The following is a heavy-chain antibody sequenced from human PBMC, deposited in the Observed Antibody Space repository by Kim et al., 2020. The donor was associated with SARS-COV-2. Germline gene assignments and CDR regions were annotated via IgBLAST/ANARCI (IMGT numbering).Heavy chain of an antibody. Sequence: SETLSLTCTVSGGSINSDSYYWSWIRQHPGKGLEWIGYISYSGTAYYNPSLRSRLTISVDTSKTQFSLTLSSVTAADTAVYYCARRNRPMASFDYWGQGTLVTVSS. V-gene: IGHV4-31*03. CDR2: ISYSGTA. CDR1: GGSINSDSYY. J-gene: IGHJ4*02. D-gene: IGHD3-10*01. CDR3: ARRNRPMASFDY.